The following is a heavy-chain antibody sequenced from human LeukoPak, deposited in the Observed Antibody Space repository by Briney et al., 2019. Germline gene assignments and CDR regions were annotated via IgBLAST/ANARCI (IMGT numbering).Heavy chain of an antibody. CDR1: GGSISSYY. D-gene: IGHD5-18*01. CDR3: ARGWIQLWSLDY. CDR2: IYYSGST. V-gene: IGHV4-59*01. J-gene: IGHJ4*02. Sequence: SETLSLTCTVSGGSISSYYWSWIRQPPGKGLEWIGYIYYSGSTNYNPSLKSRVTISVDTSKDQFSLKLSSVTAADTAVYYCARGWIQLWSLDYWGQGTLVTVSS.